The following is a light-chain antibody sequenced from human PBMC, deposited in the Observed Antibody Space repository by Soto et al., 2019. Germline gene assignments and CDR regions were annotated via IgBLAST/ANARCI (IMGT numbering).Light chain of an antibody. V-gene: IGLV4-69*01. Sequence: QSALTQSPSASASLGTSVKLTCTLSSGHSSFIIAWHQQQPGKGPRYLMKLNSDGSHTKGNGIPDRFSGSRSGAERYLTISSLQSEDEADYYCQTWGTGIRVFGGGTKVTVL. J-gene: IGLJ3*02. CDR3: QTWGTGIRV. CDR1: SGHSSFI. CDR2: LNSDGSH.